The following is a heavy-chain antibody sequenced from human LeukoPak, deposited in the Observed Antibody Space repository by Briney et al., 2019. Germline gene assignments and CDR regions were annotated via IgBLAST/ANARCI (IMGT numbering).Heavy chain of an antibody. J-gene: IGHJ4*02. Sequence: SETLSLTCTVSGGSIRSSYYYWGWIRQPPGKGLEWIGSIYDSGSTNYNPSLKSRVTISVDMSKNQFSLKLSSVTAADTAVYYCARFGSLREPIHDYWGQGTLVTVSS. CDR2: IYDSGST. D-gene: IGHD3-16*01. V-gene: IGHV4-39*07. CDR1: GGSIRSSYYY. CDR3: ARFGSLREPIHDY.